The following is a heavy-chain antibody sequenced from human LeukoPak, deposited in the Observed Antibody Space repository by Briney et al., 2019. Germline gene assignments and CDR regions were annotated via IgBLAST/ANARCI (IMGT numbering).Heavy chain of an antibody. J-gene: IGHJ4*02. Sequence: EPGGSLRLSCAASGFTFSSYAMSWVRQAPGKGLEWVSAISGSGGSTYYAGSVKGRFTISRDNSKNTLYLQMNSLRAEDTAVYYCAKGQVGRAAAGLFHYWGQGTLVTVSS. CDR2: ISGSGGST. CDR1: GFTFSSYA. CDR3: AKGQVGRAAAGLFHY. D-gene: IGHD6-13*01. V-gene: IGHV3-23*01.